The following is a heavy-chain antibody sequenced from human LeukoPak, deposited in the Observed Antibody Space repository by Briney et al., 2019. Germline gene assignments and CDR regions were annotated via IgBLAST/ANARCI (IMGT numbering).Heavy chain of an antibody. J-gene: IGHJ4*02. CDR2: IYYSGST. D-gene: IGHD6-25*01. Sequence: SETLSLTCTVSGGSISSSSYYWGWIRQPPGKGLEWIGSIYYSGSTYYNPSLKSRVTISVDTSKNQFSLKLSSVTAADTAVYYCARSSGTGTFSYWGQGTLVTVSS. CDR3: ARSSGTGTFSY. CDR1: GGSISSSSYY. V-gene: IGHV4-39*01.